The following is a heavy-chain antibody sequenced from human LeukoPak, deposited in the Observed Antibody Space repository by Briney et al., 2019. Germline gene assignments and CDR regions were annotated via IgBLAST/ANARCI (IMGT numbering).Heavy chain of an antibody. D-gene: IGHD3-10*01. Sequence: SETLSLTCTVSGGSISSGGYYWSWIRQHPGKGLEWIGYIYYSGSTYYNPSLKSRVTISVDTSKNQFSLKLSSVTAADTAVYYCARYGSGSYYPGFDYWGQETLVSVSS. V-gene: IGHV4-31*03. CDR2: IYYSGST. J-gene: IGHJ4*02. CDR3: ARYGSGSYYPGFDY. CDR1: GGSISSGGYY.